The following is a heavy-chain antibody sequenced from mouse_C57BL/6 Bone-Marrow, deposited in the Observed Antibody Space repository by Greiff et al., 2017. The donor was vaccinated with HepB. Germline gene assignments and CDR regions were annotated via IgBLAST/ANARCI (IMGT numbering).Heavy chain of an antibody. CDR2: IYPGDGDT. V-gene: IGHV1-82*01. D-gene: IGHD2-5*01. J-gene: IGHJ2*01. Sequence: VQLQQSGPELVKPGASVKISCKASGYAFSSSWMNWVKQRPGKGLEWIGRIYPGDGDTNYNGKFKGKATLTADKSSSTAYMQLSSLTSEDSAVYFCARDYYSNYLYYWGQGTTLTVSS. CDR1: GYAFSSSW. CDR3: ARDYYSNYLYY.